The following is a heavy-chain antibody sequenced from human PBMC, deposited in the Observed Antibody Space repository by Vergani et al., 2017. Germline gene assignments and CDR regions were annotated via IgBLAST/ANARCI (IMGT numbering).Heavy chain of an antibody. Sequence: EVQLVQSGAEVKKPGESLKISCKGSGYSFTSYWIGWVRQMPGKGLEWMGNSYPGDSDTRYRPSFQGQVTISADKSISTAYLQWSSLKASDTAMYYCARPSSRELGETEAFAIWGQGRMVTVSS. D-gene: IGHD3-16*01. V-gene: IGHV5-51*03. J-gene: IGHJ3*02. CDR1: GYSFTSYW. CDR3: ARPSSRELGETEAFAI. CDR2: SYPGDSDT.